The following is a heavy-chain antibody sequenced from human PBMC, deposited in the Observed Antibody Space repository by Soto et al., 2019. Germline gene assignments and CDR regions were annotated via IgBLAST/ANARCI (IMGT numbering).Heavy chain of an antibody. CDR2: IIPIFGTA. CDR3: ARAGIVGATDYYYGMDV. V-gene: IGHV1-69*01. Sequence: QVQLVQSGAEVKKPGSSVKVSCKASGGTFSSYAISWVRQAPGQGLEWMGGIIPIFGTANYAQKFQGRVTITADESTSKGYMEMSSLRSEETAVYYCARAGIVGATDYYYGMDVWGQGTTVTVSS. CDR1: GGTFSSYA. J-gene: IGHJ6*02. D-gene: IGHD1-26*01.